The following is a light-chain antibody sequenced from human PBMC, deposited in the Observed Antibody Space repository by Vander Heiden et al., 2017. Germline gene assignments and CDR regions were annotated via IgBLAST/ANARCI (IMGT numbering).Light chain of an antibody. Sequence: QSVLPQPPSTSGTPGQRVTISCSGSSSNIGSNTVNWYQQIPGTAPKLLIVSKNQRPSGVPDRFSGAKSCTYASPVTSGRQSEDEADEYWSAWDDSLNGKEVFGTGTKLTVL. CDR1: SSNIGSNT. V-gene: IGLV1-44*01. CDR3: SAWDDSLNGKEV. CDR2: SKN. J-gene: IGLJ1*01.